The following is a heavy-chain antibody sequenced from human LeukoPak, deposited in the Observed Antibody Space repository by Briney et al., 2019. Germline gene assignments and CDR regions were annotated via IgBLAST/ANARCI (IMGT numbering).Heavy chain of an antibody. J-gene: IGHJ5*02. D-gene: IGHD4-17*01. CDR1: GGSISGYY. V-gene: IGHV4-59*08. Sequence: SETLSLTCTVSGGSISGYYWSWIRQPPGKGLEWIGYIYYSGSTNYNPSLKSRVTISVDTSKNQFSLKLSSVTAADTAVYYCARLDYGDYAGWFDPWGQGTLVTVSS. CDR2: IYYSGST. CDR3: ARLDYGDYAGWFDP.